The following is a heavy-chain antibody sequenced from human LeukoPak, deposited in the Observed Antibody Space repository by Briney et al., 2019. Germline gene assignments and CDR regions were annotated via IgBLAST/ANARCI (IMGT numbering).Heavy chain of an antibody. V-gene: IGHV1-18*01. CDR3: ARRSPTTETTDPFRH. J-gene: IGHJ1*01. D-gene: IGHD4-11*01. Sequence: ASVKVSCKASGYTFTSYGISWVRQAPGQGLEWMGWISAYNGYTKAAQKFQDRFIMTTDTSTNTAYMELRSLTSDDTAVYFCARRSPTTETTDPFRHWGQGTLVSVS. CDR1: GYTFTSYG. CDR2: ISAYNGYT.